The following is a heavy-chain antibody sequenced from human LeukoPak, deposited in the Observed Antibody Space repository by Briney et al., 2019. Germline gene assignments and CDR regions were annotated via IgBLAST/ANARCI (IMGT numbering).Heavy chain of an antibody. Sequence: GASVKVSCKASGYTFTGYYIHWVRQAPGHGLEWRGWINPNSGGTNYAQKFQGRVTMTRDTSISTAYMELSRLRSDDTAVYYCARDRVYCSSTSCYGSNWFDPWGQGTLVTVSS. V-gene: IGHV1-2*02. CDR3: ARDRVYCSSTSCYGSNWFDP. CDR1: GYTFTGYY. J-gene: IGHJ5*02. D-gene: IGHD2-2*01. CDR2: INPNSGGT.